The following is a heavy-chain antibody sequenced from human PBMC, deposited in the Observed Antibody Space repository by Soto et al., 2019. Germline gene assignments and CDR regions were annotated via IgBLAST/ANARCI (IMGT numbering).Heavy chain of an antibody. V-gene: IGHV4-30-4*01. CDR1: GGSISSGDYY. CDR2: IYYSGST. J-gene: IGHJ4*02. Sequence: SETLSLTCTVSGGSISSGDYYWSWIRQPPGKGLEWIGYIYYSGSTYYNPSLKSRVTISVDTSKNQFSLKLSSATAADTAVYYCASRRRAYDFWSGYYTAHFDYWGQGTLVTVS. CDR3: ASRRRAYDFWSGYYTAHFDY. D-gene: IGHD3-3*01.